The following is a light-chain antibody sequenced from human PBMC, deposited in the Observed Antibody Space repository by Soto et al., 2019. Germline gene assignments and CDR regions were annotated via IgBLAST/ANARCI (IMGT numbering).Light chain of an antibody. CDR3: QQSYSTPTNT. CDR2: AAS. Sequence: DIQMTQSPSSLSASVGDRVTITCRASQSISSYLNWYQQKPGKAPKLLIYAASSLQSGVPSRFSGSGSGTDFTLTISRLQPEDFATYYCQQSYSTPTNTFGQGTKLEIK. V-gene: IGKV1-39*01. J-gene: IGKJ2*01. CDR1: QSISSY.